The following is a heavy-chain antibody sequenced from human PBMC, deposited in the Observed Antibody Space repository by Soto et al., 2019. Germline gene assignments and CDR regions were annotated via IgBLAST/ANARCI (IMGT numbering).Heavy chain of an antibody. D-gene: IGHD1-7*01. CDR1: GFTFSSYD. J-gene: IGHJ4*02. CDR3: VRRVSGNYDY. V-gene: IGHV3-64*01. CDR2: ISSNGGTT. Sequence: EVQLAESGGGMVQPGGSLRLSCVASGFTFSSYDMHWVRQAPGKGLEYVSSISSNGGTTYYGNSVKGRFTISRDNSKNTLYLQMRRLRAEDMAVYYCVRRVSGNYDYWGKGTLVTVYS.